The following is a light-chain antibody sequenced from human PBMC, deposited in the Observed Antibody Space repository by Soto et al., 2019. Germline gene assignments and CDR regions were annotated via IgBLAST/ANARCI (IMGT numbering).Light chain of an antibody. V-gene: IGKV1-5*03. CDR2: KAS. CDR3: QHWS. Sequence: DIQMTQSPSTLSASVGDRVTITCRASQTINRWLAWYQQKPGEVPKLLIYKASVLESGVPSRFSGSGSGTEFTLTISRLQTEDVATYYRQHWSVGQGTKV. CDR1: QTINRW. J-gene: IGKJ1*01.